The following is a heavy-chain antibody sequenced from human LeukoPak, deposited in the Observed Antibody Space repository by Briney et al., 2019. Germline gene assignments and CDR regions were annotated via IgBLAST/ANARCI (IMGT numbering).Heavy chain of an antibody. V-gene: IGHV4-30-4*02. CDR1: GGSVSSGDYW. Sequence: SETLSLTCTVSGGSVSSGDYWWSWIRQPPGKGLERLGYIYHSGRTYYNPSLKSRLTISEDTSKNQFSLKLSSVTAADTAVYYCARAGESGIVATTFDYWGQGTLVTVSS. D-gene: IGHD5-12*01. CDR3: ARAGESGIVATTFDY. CDR2: IYHSGRT. J-gene: IGHJ4*02.